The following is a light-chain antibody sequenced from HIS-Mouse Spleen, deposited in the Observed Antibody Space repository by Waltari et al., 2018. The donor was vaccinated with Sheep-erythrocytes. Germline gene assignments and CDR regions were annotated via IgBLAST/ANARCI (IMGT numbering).Light chain of an antibody. V-gene: IGLV2-11*01. J-gene: IGLJ3*02. CDR2: DVS. CDR3: CSYAGSYTFWV. CDR1: RSDVGGYNY. Sequence: QSALTQPRSVSGSPGQSVTISCTGTRSDVGGYNYVSWYQQHPGKAPKLMIYDVSKRPSGVPDHFSGSKSGNTASLTISGLQAEDEADYYCCSYAGSYTFWVFGGGTKLTVL.